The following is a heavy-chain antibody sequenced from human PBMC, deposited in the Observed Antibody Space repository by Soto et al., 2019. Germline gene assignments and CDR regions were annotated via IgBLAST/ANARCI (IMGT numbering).Heavy chain of an antibody. CDR2: INPNSGNI. CDR1: GNTFTSYD. J-gene: IGHJ4*02. CDR3: ARGRASGSYYLLDY. V-gene: IGHV1-8*01. D-gene: IGHD3-10*01. Sequence: ASVKVSGKASGNTFTSYDINWVRQATGHGLEWMGWINPNSGNIGYAQKFQGRVTMTRDTAIRTAYMEVSRLRSDDTAVYYCARGRASGSYYLLDYWGQGTLVTVSS.